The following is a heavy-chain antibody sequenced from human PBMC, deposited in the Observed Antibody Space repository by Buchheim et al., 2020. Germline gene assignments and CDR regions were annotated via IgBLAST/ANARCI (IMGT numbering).Heavy chain of an antibody. D-gene: IGHD5-18*01. V-gene: IGHV3-23*01. CDR1: GFTFSSYA. CDR2: ISGSGGST. CDR3: AKRPSGYSYGSAGGWFDY. J-gene: IGHJ4*02. Sequence: EVQLLESGGGLVQPGGSLRLSCAASGFTFSSYAMSWVRQAPGKGLEWVSAISGSGGSTYYADSVTGRFTIYRDNSKNTLYLQMNSLRAEDTAVYYCAKRPSGYSYGSAGGWFDYWGQGTL.